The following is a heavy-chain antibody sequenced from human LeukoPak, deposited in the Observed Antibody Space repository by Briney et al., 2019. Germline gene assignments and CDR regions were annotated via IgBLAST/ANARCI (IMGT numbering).Heavy chain of an antibody. J-gene: IGHJ4*02. CDR3: AKEYRESIAAAGTFDY. CDR2: ISYDRSNK. CDR1: GFTFSSYG. V-gene: IGHV3-30*18. Sequence: GGSLRLSCAASGFTFSSYGMHWVRQAPGKGLEWVAVISYDRSNKYYADSVKGRFTISRDNSKNTLYLQMNSLRAEDTAVYYCAKEYRESIAAAGTFDYWGQGTLVTVSS. D-gene: IGHD6-13*01.